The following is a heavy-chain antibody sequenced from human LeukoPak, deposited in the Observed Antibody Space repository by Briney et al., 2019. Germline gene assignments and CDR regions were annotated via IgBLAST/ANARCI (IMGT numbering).Heavy chain of an antibody. CDR2: ITKSGSTI. D-gene: IGHD3-3*01. CDR3: ARGGGSGYYGFCY. CDR1: GFTFSSYE. V-gene: IGHV3-48*03. Sequence: PGGSLRLSCAASGFTFSSYEMNWVRQAPGKGLEWVSYITKSGSTIYYADSVKGRFTISRDNAKNSLYLQMNSLRVEDTAVYYCARGGGSGYYGFCYWGQGTLVTVSS. J-gene: IGHJ4*02.